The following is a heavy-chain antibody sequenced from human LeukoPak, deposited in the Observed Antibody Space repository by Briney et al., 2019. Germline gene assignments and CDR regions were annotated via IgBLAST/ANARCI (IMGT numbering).Heavy chain of an antibody. CDR2: INPSECST. CDR1: GYTFTSYY. V-gene: IGHV1-46*01. CDR3: ARDRQLLWFGELLFLPVDY. D-gene: IGHD3-10*01. Sequence: ASVKVSCKASGYTFTSYYMHWVRQAPGQGRNWVEIINPSECSTSYAQKFQGRVTMTSDTSTSTVYMELSSLRSEDTAVYYCARDRQLLWFGELLFLPVDYWGQGTLVTVSS. J-gene: IGHJ4*02.